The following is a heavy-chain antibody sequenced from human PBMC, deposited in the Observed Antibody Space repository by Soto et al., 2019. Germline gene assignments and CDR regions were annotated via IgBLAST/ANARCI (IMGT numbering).Heavy chain of an antibody. J-gene: IGHJ6*02. D-gene: IGHD3-3*01. CDR1: GFTFSSYS. CDR2: ISSSSSTI. V-gene: IGHV3-48*02. Sequence: SGGSLRLSCAASGFTFSSYSMNWVRQAPGKGLEWVSYISSSSSTIYYADSVKGRFTISRDNAKNSLYLQMNSLRDEDTAVYYCARDSITIFGVVIAQGYYGMDVWGQGTTVTVSS. CDR3: ARDSITIFGVVIAQGYYGMDV.